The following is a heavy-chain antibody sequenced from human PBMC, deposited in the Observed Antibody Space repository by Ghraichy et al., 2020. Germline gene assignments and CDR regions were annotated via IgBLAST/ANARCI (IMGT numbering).Heavy chain of an antibody. V-gene: IGHV3-53*01. CDR3: ATRAVSVPY. J-gene: IGHJ4*02. Sequence: LSLTCAVSEFTVGNNYMTWVRQAPGKGLEWVSFIYSGGGTSYADSVKGRFTISRDSSKNTLYLQMNSLRPEDTAVYYCATRAVSVPYWGQGTLVTVSS. D-gene: IGHD6-19*01. CDR2: IYSGGGT. CDR1: EFTVGNNY.